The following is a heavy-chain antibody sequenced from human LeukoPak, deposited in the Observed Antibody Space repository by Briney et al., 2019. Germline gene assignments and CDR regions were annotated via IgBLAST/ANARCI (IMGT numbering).Heavy chain of an antibody. J-gene: IGHJ4*02. CDR1: GGSFSGYY. D-gene: IGHD3-22*01. CDR2: INHSGST. V-gene: IGHV4-34*01. Sequence: PSETLSLTCAVYGGSFSGYYWSWIRQSPGKGLEWIGEINHSGSTNYNPSLKSRVTISVDTSKNQFSLKLSSVTAADTAVYYCAREGIDSSGYYLGPTEPYFDYWGQGTLVTVSS. CDR3: AREGIDSSGYYLGPTEPYFDY.